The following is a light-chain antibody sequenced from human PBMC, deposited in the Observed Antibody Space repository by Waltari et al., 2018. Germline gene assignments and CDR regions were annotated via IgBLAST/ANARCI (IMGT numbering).Light chain of an antibody. J-gene: IGLJ1*01. Sequence: QSALTQPPSASGSPGQTVTISCTGTSSDVGGYNLVSWYQQHPGKVPKLLLSGFRNRPSGVSTRFSGSKSGNPASLTSSGLQAEDEADYYCSSYSDSSTLELFGAGTKVTVL. CDR3: SSYSDSSTLEL. V-gene: IGLV2-14*01. CDR1: SSDVGGYNL. CDR2: GFR.